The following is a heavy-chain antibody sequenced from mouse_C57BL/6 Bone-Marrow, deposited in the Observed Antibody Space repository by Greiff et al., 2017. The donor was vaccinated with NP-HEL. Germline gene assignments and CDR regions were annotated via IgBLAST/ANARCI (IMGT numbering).Heavy chain of an antibody. CDR3: ARWRYYGSSYGWFAY. D-gene: IGHD1-1*01. V-gene: IGHV1-78*01. Sequence: VQLQESDAELVKPGASVKISCKVSGYTFTDHTIHWMKQRPEQGLEWIGYIYPRDGSTKYNEKFKGKATLTADKSSSTAYMQLNSLTSEDSAVYFCARWRYYGSSYGWFAYWGQGTLVTVSA. CDR1: GYTFTDHT. J-gene: IGHJ3*01. CDR2: IYPRDGST.